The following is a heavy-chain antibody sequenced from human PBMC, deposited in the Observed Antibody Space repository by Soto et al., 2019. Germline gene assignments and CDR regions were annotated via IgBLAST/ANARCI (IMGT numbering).Heavy chain of an antibody. J-gene: IGHJ4*01. Sequence: QVRLLQSGAEVKKPGASVRLSCRASGYPFTNYYVHWLRQAPGQGFEWLGWIDPNSGDTAIGQSFQGRLSLTRDKSITTAYLELSSLTSDDTAVYDCSRDFATLTTDHWGHGTLVTVSS. V-gene: IGHV1-2*02. CDR3: SRDFATLTTDH. D-gene: IGHD4-17*01. CDR2: IDPNSGDT. CDR1: GYPFTNYY.